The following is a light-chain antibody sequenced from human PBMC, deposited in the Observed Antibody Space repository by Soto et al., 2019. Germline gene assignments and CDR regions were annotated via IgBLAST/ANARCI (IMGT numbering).Light chain of an antibody. J-gene: IGKJ2*01. CDR2: AAS. CDR3: QQISTTPYT. V-gene: IGKV1-39*01. Sequence: DIQMPQSPPFLSASVGDRVPITCRASQSITTFLNWYKQTPGEAPQLLIFAASSLQTGVSSRFSGSGSGTEFTLTISSLLREDYATYFCQQISTTPYTFGPGTKLQVK. CDR1: QSITTF.